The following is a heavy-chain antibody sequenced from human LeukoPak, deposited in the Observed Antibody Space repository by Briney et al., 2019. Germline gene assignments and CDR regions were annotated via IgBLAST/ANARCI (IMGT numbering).Heavy chain of an antibody. V-gene: IGHV4-34*01. CDR2: INHSGST. CDR3: ARDRRITMVRGVSGARRNDY. Sequence: SETLSLTCAVYGGSFSGYYWSWIRQPPGKGLEWIGEINHSGSTNYNPSLKSRVTISVGTSKNQFSLKLSSVTAADTAVYYCARDRRITMVRGVSGARRNDYWGQGTLVTVSS. J-gene: IGHJ4*02. D-gene: IGHD3-10*01. CDR1: GGSFSGYY.